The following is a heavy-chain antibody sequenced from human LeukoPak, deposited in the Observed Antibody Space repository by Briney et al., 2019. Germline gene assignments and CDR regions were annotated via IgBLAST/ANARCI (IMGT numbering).Heavy chain of an antibody. Sequence: GGSLRLSCAASGFTSSSYSINWVRQAPGKGLEWVSAISGSGASTYYADSVKGRFTISRDNSKKTLYLQMNSLRAEDTAVYYCAKRTDYGGNFATRYYYGMDVWGQGTTVTVSS. V-gene: IGHV3-23*01. J-gene: IGHJ6*02. CDR1: GFTSSSYS. CDR2: ISGSGAST. D-gene: IGHD4-23*01. CDR3: AKRTDYGGNFATRYYYGMDV.